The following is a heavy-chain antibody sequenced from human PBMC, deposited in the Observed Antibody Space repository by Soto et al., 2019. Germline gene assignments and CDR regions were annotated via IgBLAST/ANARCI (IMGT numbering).Heavy chain of an antibody. J-gene: IGHJ5*02. Sequence: EVQLVQSGAEVKKPGESLKISCKGSGYSFTSYWIGWVRQMPGKGLEWMGIIYPGDSDTRYSPSFQGQVTISADKSISTAYLQWSSLKASDTAMYYCARSGYYYDSSGYYHNNWFDPWGQGTLVTVSS. CDR3: ARSGYYYDSSGYYHNNWFDP. CDR1: GYSFTSYW. D-gene: IGHD3-22*01. CDR2: IYPGDSDT. V-gene: IGHV5-51*01.